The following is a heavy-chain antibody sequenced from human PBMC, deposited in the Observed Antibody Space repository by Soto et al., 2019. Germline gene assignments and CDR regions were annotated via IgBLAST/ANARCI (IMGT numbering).Heavy chain of an antibody. J-gene: IGHJ4*02. CDR1: GSTFKESA. CDR3: AQGRGSGWAWYFDN. CDR2: ISDTGAST. Sequence: LRLSCAASGSTFKESAMNWVRQAPGKGLEWVASISDTGASTWYAESVRGRLSISRDNSKNTLYPQMNSLRGEDTAVYYCAQGRGSGWAWYFDNWGQGTLVTVSS. V-gene: IGHV3-23*01. D-gene: IGHD6-19*01.